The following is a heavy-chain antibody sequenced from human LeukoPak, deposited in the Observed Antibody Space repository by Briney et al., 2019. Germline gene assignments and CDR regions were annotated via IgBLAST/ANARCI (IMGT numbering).Heavy chain of an antibody. CDR1: GFTFSSYG. J-gene: IGHJ6*02. Sequence: GGSLRLSCAASGFTFSSYGMHWVRQAPGKGLGWVAVISYDGSNKTYADSAKGRFTIPRDNSKNTLYLQMNSLRAEDTAVYYCAKGGIAAAGMTYYGMDVWGQGTTVTVSS. CDR2: ISYDGSNK. CDR3: AKGGIAAAGMTYYGMDV. V-gene: IGHV3-30*18. D-gene: IGHD6-13*01.